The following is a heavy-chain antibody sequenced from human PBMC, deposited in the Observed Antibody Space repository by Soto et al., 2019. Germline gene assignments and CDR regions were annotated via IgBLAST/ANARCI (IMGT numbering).Heavy chain of an antibody. D-gene: IGHD1-26*01. Sequence: SETLSLTCTVSGGSISSYYWSCIRQPPGKGLEWIGYIYYSGSTNYNPSLKSRVTISVDTSKNQFSLKLSSVTAADTAVYYCARRYGGNLDYWGQGTLVTVSS. CDR3: ARRYGGNLDY. J-gene: IGHJ4*02. CDR2: IYYSGST. CDR1: GGSISSYY. V-gene: IGHV4-59*08.